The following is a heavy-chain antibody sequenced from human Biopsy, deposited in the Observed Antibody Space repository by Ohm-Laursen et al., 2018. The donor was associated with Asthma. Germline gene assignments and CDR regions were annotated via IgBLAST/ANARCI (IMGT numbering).Heavy chain of an antibody. CDR3: AKWDTYYDFWSGYYTRYNYYYYGMDV. CDR2: ISSSGSTT. Sequence: GSLRLSCAASGFPFSDYYMTWMRQAPGKGLEWVSSISSSGSTTYPAESVKGRFTISRDNSKNTLYLQMNSLRAEDTAVYYCAKWDTYYDFWSGYYTRYNYYYYGMDVWGQGTTVTVSS. CDR1: GFPFSDYY. V-gene: IGHV3-11*04. D-gene: IGHD3-3*01. J-gene: IGHJ6*02.